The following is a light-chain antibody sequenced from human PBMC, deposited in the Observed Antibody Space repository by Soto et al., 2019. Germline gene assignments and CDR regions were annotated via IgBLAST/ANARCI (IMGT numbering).Light chain of an antibody. CDR3: QQHSRYLLT. V-gene: IGKV1-5*01. CDR2: SAS. CDR1: ESISTW. J-gene: IGKJ4*01. Sequence: DIPLTHSYSTLSDSFGGRLNTNCRASESISTWLAWYQQKPGKAPDLLIYSASTLQSGVPSRFSGSGSETEFSLTISALQPEDFATYYCQQHSRYLLTFGELTKVDIK.